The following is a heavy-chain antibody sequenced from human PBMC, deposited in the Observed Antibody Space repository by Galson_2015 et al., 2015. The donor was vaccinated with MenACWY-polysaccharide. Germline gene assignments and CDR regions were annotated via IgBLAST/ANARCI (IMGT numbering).Heavy chain of an antibody. D-gene: IGHD2-21*01. CDR2: IYSGATT. CDR3: VRDFGFYCGGNCY. V-gene: IGHV3-53*01. Sequence: SLRLSCAASGFAVSTNYMAWVRQAPGKGLEWVSLIYSGATTYYPDSVTGRFTISRDNSKNSLYLQMFSLRAEDTAVYFCVRDFGFYCGGNCYWGPGTLVTVSS. CDR1: GFAVSTNY. J-gene: IGHJ4*02.